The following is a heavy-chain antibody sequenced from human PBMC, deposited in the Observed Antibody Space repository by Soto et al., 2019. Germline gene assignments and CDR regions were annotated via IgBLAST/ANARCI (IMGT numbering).Heavy chain of an antibody. CDR3: ARDRGSYAFDY. D-gene: IGHD1-26*01. CDR2: ISAYNGNT. J-gene: IGHJ4*02. Sequence: QVQLVQSGAEVKKPGASVKVSCKASGYTFTSYGISWVRQAPGQGLEWMGWISAYNGNTNYAQKVQCRVTMTTNTTTSTVYMELSSLRSDDTAVYYCARDRGSYAFDYGGQGTLVTVSS. V-gene: IGHV1-18*01. CDR1: GYTFTSYG.